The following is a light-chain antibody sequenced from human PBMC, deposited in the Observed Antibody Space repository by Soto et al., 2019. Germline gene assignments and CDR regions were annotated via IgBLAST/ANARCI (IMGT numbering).Light chain of an antibody. Sequence: DIVMTQSPDSLAVSLGERATFNCKSSQSILDRSKNKYYLAWYQQKSGQPPKLLIYWSSLRESGVPDRFTGGGSGTDFTLTISSLQAEDGAVYYCQQYFNSPWTFGQGTKVEL. CDR3: QQYFNSPWT. J-gene: IGKJ1*01. V-gene: IGKV4-1*01. CDR1: QSILDRSKNKYY. CDR2: WSS.